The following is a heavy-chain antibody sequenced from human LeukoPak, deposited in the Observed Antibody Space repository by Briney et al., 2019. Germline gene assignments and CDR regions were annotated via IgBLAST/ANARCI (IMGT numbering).Heavy chain of an antibody. V-gene: IGHV4-59*01. Sequence: PSETLSLTCTVSGGSISSYYWSWIRQPPGKGLEWIGYIYYSGRTNYNPSPKSRVTISVDTSKNQFSLKLSSVTAADTAVYYCARVVVVPAAINWFDPWGQGTLVTVSS. CDR3: ARVVVVPAAINWFDP. CDR2: IYYSGRT. CDR1: GGSISSYY. J-gene: IGHJ5*02. D-gene: IGHD2-2*01.